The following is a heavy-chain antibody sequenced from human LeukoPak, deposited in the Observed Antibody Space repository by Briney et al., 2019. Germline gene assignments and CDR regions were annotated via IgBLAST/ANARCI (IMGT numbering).Heavy chain of an antibody. Sequence: GGSLRLSCAASGFTFSSYSMNWVRQAPGKGLEWVSSISSSSSYIYYADSVKGRFTISRDNAKNSLYLQMNSLRAEDTAVYYCARDQRYYDIPKVGAFDIWGQGTMVTVSS. CDR1: GFTFSSYS. CDR3: ARDQRYYDIPKVGAFDI. J-gene: IGHJ3*02. CDR2: ISSSSSYI. V-gene: IGHV3-21*01. D-gene: IGHD3-9*01.